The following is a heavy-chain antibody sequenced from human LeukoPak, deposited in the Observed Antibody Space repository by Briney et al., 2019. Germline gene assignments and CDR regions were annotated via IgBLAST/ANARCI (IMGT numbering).Heavy chain of an antibody. D-gene: IGHD5-12*01. J-gene: IGHJ4*02. V-gene: IGHV3-21*01. CDR1: GFTFGSYS. CDR2: ISSSSSYI. CDR3: ARDGVATFDY. Sequence: PGGSLRLSCAASGFTFGSYSMNWVRQAPGKGLEWVSSISSSSSYIYYADSVKGRFTISRDNAKNSLYLQMNSLRAEDTAVYYCARDGVATFDYWGQGTLVTVSS.